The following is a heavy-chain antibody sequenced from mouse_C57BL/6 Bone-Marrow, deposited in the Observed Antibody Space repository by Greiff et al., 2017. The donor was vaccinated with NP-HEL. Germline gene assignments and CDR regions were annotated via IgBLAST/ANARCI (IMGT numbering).Heavy chain of an antibody. D-gene: IGHD1-1*01. CDR2: ISSGGDYI. J-gene: IGHJ4*01. CDR1: GFTFSSYA. V-gene: IGHV5-9-1*02. Sequence: EVMLVESGEGLVKPGGSLKLSCAASGFTFSSYAMSWVRQTPEKRLEWVAYISSGGDYIYYADTVKGRITISRDNARNTLYLQMSSLKSEDTDMYYCTRVITTDAMDYGGQGTSVTVSA. CDR3: TRVITTDAMDY.